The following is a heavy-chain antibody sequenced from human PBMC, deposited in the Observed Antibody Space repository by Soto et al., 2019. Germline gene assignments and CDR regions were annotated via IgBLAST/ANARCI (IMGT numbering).Heavy chain of an antibody. CDR3: AKDALGYYYYGMDV. Sequence: PGGSLRLSCAASGFTFSRYSMNWVRQAPGKGLEWVSSISSSSSYIYYVDSVKGRFTISRDNSKNTLYLQMNSLRAEDTAVYYCAKDALGYYYYGMDVWGQGTTVTVSS. CDR2: ISSSSSYI. CDR1: GFTFSRYS. J-gene: IGHJ6*02. V-gene: IGHV3-21*04.